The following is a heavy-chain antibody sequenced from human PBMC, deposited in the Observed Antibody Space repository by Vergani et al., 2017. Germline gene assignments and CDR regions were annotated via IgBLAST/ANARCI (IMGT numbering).Heavy chain of an antibody. CDR1: GYTFTNYG. V-gene: IGHV1-18*04. CDR2: ISAYNGNT. D-gene: IGHD6-6*01. Sequence: QVQLVQSGAEVKKPGASVKVSCKASGYTFTNYGISWGRQAPGQGLEWMGWISAYNGNTNYAQKFQGRVTMTTDTSTRTAYMELRSLTSDDTAVYYCARDQQLDYFDYWGQGTLATVSS. CDR3: ARDQQLDYFDY. J-gene: IGHJ4*02.